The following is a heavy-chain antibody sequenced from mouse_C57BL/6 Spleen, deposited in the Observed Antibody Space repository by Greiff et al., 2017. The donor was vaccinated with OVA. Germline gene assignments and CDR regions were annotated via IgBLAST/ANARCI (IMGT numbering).Heavy chain of an antibody. CDR1: GYTFTSYC. D-gene: IGHD1-1*01. CDR3: ARQAVIAWYFDV. CDR2: IYPTDSET. V-gene: IGHV1-61*01. Sequence: QVQLQQPGAELVRPGSSVKLSCKASGYTFTSYCMDWVKQRPGQGLEWIGNIYPTDSETHYNQKFKDKATLTVDKSSSTAYMQLSSLTSEDSAVYYCARQAVIAWYFDVWGTGTTVTVSS. J-gene: IGHJ1*03.